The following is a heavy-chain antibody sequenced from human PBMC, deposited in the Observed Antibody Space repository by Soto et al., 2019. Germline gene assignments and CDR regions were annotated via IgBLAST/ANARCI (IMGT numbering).Heavy chain of an antibody. J-gene: IGHJ6*02. V-gene: IGHV4-31*03. D-gene: IGHD2-21*01. CDR1: GGSISSGGYY. CDR3: AASCVACGGFNYYGMDV. Sequence: QVQLQESGPGLVKPSQTLSLTCTVSGGSISSGGYYWYGIRQHPGKGLEWIGYIYYSGTTYYNPSLKSRVTISVDTSKNQFSLKLSSVTAADTAVYYCAASCVACGGFNYYGMDVWGQGTTVTVSS. CDR2: IYYSGTT.